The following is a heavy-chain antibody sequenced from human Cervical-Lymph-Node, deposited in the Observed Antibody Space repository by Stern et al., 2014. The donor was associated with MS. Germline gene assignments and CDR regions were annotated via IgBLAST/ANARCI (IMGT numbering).Heavy chain of an antibody. V-gene: IGHV1-46*03. CDR3: TRVQRERRALDHLDP. Sequence: QVQLVQSGAEVKKPGTSVKVSCEASGFTFTTHYMHWIRQAPGHGLKWVGMINPKSGTTSDARQFQGRVTITRDTSTNTIYMELTGLRSEDTAVYFCTRVQRERRALDHLDPWGQGTLVTVSS. CDR2: INPKSGTT. D-gene: IGHD1-1*01. J-gene: IGHJ5*02. CDR1: GFTFTTHY.